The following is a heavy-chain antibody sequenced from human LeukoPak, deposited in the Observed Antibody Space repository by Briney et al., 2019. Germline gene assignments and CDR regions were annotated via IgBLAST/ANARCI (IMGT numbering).Heavy chain of an antibody. Sequence: PGGSPRLSCAASGFTFSSYWMHWVRQAPGKGLVWVSRINSDGSSTSYADSVKGRFTISRDNAKNTLYLQMNSLRAEDTAVYYCARVVGSYHKFDYWGQGTLVTVSS. D-gene: IGHD1-26*01. J-gene: IGHJ4*02. CDR2: INSDGSST. CDR1: GFTFSSYW. V-gene: IGHV3-74*01. CDR3: ARVVGSYHKFDY.